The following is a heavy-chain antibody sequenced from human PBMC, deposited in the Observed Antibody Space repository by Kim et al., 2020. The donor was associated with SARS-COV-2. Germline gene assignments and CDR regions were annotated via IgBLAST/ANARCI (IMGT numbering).Heavy chain of an antibody. V-gene: IGHV3-21*01. CDR1: GFTFSSYS. CDR2: ISSSSSYI. D-gene: IGHD6-19*01. Sequence: GGSLRLSCAASGFTFSSYSMNWVRQAPGKGLEWVSSISSSSSYIYYADSVKGRFTISRDNAENSLYLQMNSLRAEDTAVYYCARAYSSGWAYFDYWGQGTLVTVSS. J-gene: IGHJ4*02. CDR3: ARAYSSGWAYFDY.